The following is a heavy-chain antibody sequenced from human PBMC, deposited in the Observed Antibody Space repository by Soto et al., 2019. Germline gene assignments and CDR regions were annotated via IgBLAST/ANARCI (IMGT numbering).Heavy chain of an antibody. CDR1: GFTFSSYA. J-gene: IGHJ4*02. Sequence: EVQLLESGGGLVQPGGSLRLSCAASGFTFSSYAMSWVRQAPGKGLEWVSAISGSGGSTYYVDSVKGRFTISRDNSKNTLYQQMTSLRTEDTAVYYRAKELYWIAADSRPGCFDYWGQGTLVTVSS. CDR2: ISGSGGST. V-gene: IGHV3-23*01. D-gene: IGHD6-13*01. CDR3: AKELYWIAADSRPGCFDY.